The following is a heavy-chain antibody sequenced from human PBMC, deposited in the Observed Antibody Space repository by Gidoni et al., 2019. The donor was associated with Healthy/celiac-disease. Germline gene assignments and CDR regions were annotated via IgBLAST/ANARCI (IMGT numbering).Heavy chain of an antibody. J-gene: IGHJ2*01. CDR1: GFTFSSYA. CDR2: ISGSGGST. V-gene: IGHV3-23*01. Sequence: EVQLLESGGGLVQPGGSLRLSCAASGFTFSSYAMSWVRQAPGKGLEWVSAISGSGGSTYYADSVKGRFTISIDNSKNTLYLQMNSLRAEDTAVYYCAKDSSSSWENWYFDLWGRGTLVTVSS. CDR3: AKDSSSSWENWYFDL. D-gene: IGHD6-13*01.